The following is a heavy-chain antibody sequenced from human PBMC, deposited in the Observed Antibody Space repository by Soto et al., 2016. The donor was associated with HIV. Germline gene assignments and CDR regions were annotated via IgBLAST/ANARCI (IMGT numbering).Heavy chain of an antibody. D-gene: IGHD3-10*01. V-gene: IGHV1-18*01. Sequence: QVQLVQSGAEVKKPGASVKVSCKTSGYTFTSYGISWVRQAPGQGLEWMGWINTYNVNTDYVQKLQGRVTMTTDTSTSTAYMELSRLRSDDTAVYYCARDAGTYYGSGSYFYWGQGTLVTVSS. J-gene: IGHJ4*02. CDR1: GYTFTSYG. CDR3: ARDAGTYYGSGSYFY. CDR2: INTYNVNT.